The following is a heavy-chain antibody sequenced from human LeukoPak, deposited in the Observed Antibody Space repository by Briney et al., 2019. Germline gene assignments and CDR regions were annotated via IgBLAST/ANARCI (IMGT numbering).Heavy chain of an antibody. V-gene: IGHV1-18*01. Sequence: ASVTASCTASGYTVTSYGISWVRQAPGQGLEWMGWISAYNGNTNYAQKLQGRVTMTTDTSTSTAYMELRSLRSDDTAVYYCARAYCSGGSCYFDYWGQGTLVTVSS. D-gene: IGHD2-15*01. CDR3: ARAYCSGGSCYFDY. CDR1: GYTVTSYG. CDR2: ISAYNGNT. J-gene: IGHJ4*02.